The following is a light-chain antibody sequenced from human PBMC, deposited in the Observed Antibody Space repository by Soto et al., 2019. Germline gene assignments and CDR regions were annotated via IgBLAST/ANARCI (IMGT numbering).Light chain of an antibody. CDR2: EVS. J-gene: IGLJ3*02. CDR3: SSYTARSTWV. CDR1: SSDVGGYNY. Sequence: QSALTQPASVSGSPGQSITISCTGTSSDVGGYNYVSWYQQHPGTSPKLMIYEVSNRPSGVSNRFSGSKSGNMASLIISGLQAEDEGDYYCSSYTARSTWVFGGGTKLTVL. V-gene: IGLV2-14*01.